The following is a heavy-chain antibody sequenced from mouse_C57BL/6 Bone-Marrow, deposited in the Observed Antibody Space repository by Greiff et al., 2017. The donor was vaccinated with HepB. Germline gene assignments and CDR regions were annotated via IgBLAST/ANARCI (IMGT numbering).Heavy chain of an antibody. CDR1: GFTFSSYA. Sequence: EVQLVESGGGLVKPGGSLKLSCAASGFTFSSYAMSWVRQTPEKRLEWVATISDGGSYTYYPDNVKGRFTISRDNAKNNLYLQMSHLKSEDTAMYYCAREEDWDGFAYWGQGTLVTVSA. CDR3: AREEDWDGFAY. J-gene: IGHJ3*01. D-gene: IGHD4-1*01. CDR2: ISDGGSYT. V-gene: IGHV5-4*01.